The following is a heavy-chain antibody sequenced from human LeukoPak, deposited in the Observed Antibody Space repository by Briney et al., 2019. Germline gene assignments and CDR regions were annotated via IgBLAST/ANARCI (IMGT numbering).Heavy chain of an antibody. J-gene: IGHJ4*02. D-gene: IGHD3-22*01. V-gene: IGHV3-30*03. CDR1: GYTFSSYG. CDR2: ISYDGSNK. Sequence: PGRSLRLSCAASGYTFSSYGMHWVRQAPGKGLEWVAVISYDGSNKYYADSVKGRFTISRDNSKNTLYLQMNSLRAEDTAVYYCARDSPYDSLDYWGQGTLVTVSS. CDR3: ARDSPYDSLDY.